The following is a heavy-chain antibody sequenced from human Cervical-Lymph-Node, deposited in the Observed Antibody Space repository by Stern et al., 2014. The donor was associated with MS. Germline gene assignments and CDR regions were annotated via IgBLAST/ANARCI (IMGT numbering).Heavy chain of an antibody. D-gene: IGHD5-24*01. Sequence: QVQLVQSGPGLVKPSETLSLTCTVSGGSISGYDCSWIRQPPGKGLEWIGHIYYSGSTNYMPYLKSRVSISIDTPKNQFSLKLSSVTAADTAVYYCARSRDAYSPLAYWGQGALVTVSS. V-gene: IGHV4-59*01. J-gene: IGHJ4*02. CDR1: GGSISGYD. CDR2: IYYSGST. CDR3: ARSRDAYSPLAY.